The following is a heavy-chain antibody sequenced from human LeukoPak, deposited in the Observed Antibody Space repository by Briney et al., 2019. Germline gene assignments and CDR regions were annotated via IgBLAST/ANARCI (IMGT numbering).Heavy chain of an antibody. D-gene: IGHD2/OR15-2a*01. CDR3: ARPLGATFAFDI. CDR1: GGSFSSSSYY. Sequence: SETLSLTCTVSGGSFSSSSYYWGWIRQPPGKGLEWIGGIYYSGSTYYNPSLKSRVTISVDTSKNQFSLKLSSVTAADAAVYYCARPLGATFAFDIWGQGTMVTVSS. CDR2: IYYSGST. V-gene: IGHV4-39*01. J-gene: IGHJ3*02.